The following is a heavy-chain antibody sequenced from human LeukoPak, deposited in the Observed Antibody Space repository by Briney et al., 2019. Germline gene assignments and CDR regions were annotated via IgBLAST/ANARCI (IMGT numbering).Heavy chain of an antibody. D-gene: IGHD2-21*01. CDR3: ARVPVVVIAYDY. CDR2: ISAYNGNT. V-gene: IGHV1-18*01. J-gene: IGHJ4*02. CDR1: GYTFTSYG. Sequence: ASVKVSCKASGYTFTSYGISWVRQAPGQGLEWMGWISAYNGNTNYAQKLQGRVTMTTDTSTSAAYMELRSLRSDDTAVYYCARVPVVVIAYDYWGQGTLVTVSS.